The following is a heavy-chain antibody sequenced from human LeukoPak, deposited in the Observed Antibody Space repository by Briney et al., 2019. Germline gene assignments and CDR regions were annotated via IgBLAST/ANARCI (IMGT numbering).Heavy chain of an antibody. CDR2: ISSSSSYI. J-gene: IGHJ6*04. D-gene: IGHD6-13*01. CDR1: GFTFSSYS. CDR3: ARDRSGIAAAGQEEMDV. Sequence: GGSLRLSCAASGFTFSSYSMNWVRQAPGKGLEWVSSISSSSSYIYYADSVKGRFTISRDNAKNSLYLQMNSLRAADTAVYYCARDRSGIAAAGQEEMDVWGKGTTVTVSS. V-gene: IGHV3-21*04.